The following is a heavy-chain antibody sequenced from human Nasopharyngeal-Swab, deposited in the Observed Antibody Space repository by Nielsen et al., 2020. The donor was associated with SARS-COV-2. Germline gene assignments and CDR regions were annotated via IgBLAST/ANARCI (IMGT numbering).Heavy chain of an antibody. J-gene: IGHJ5*02. D-gene: IGHD2-2*01. CDR2: IKSKTDGGTT. Sequence: GESLKISCAASGFTFSNAWMSWVRQAPGKGLEWVGRIKSKTDGGTTDYAAPVKGRFTISRDDSKNTLYLQMNSLKTEDTAVYYCITDPYQLLSPTPNWFDPWGQGTLVTVSS. V-gene: IGHV3-15*01. CDR3: ITDPYQLLSPTPNWFDP. CDR1: GFTFSNAW.